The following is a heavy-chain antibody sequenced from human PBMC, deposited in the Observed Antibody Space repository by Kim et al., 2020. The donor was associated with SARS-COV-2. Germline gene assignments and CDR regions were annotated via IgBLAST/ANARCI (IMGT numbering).Heavy chain of an antibody. D-gene: IGHD2-21*02. CDR1: GFTFDDYG. Sequence: GGSLRLSCAASGFTFDDYGMSWVRQAPGKGLEWVSGINWNGGSTGYADSVKGRFTISRDNAKNSLYLQMNSLRAEDTALYHCARDKGYGGNFRDAFDIWGQGTMVTVSS. CDR3: ARDKGYGGNFRDAFDI. J-gene: IGHJ3*02. V-gene: IGHV3-20*01. CDR2: INWNGGST.